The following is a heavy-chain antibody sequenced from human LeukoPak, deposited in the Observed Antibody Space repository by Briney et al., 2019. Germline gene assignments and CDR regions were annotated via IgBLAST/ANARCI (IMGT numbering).Heavy chain of an antibody. Sequence: GGSQRLSCAASGFTFSSYAMHWVRQAPGKGLEWASYISSSSSSIYDADSVRGRFTISRDNAKNSLYLQMNSLRAEDTAVYYCAGSILTGYPNFDYWGQGTLITVSS. CDR1: GFTFSSYA. J-gene: IGHJ4*02. V-gene: IGHV3-48*04. CDR2: ISSSSSSI. D-gene: IGHD3-9*01. CDR3: AGSILTGYPNFDY.